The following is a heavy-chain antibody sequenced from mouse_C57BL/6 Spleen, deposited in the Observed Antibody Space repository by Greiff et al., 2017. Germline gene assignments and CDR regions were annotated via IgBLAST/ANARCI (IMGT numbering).Heavy chain of an antibody. CDR3: ARGLWAY. CDR1: GFTFSDYG. D-gene: IGHD3-1*01. V-gene: IGHV5-17*01. J-gene: IGHJ3*01. Sequence: DVMRVESGGGLVKPGGSLKLSCAASGFTFSDYGMHWVRQAPEKGLEWVAYISSGSSTIYYADTVKGRFTISRDNAKNTLFLQMTSLRSEDTAMYYCARGLWAYWGQGTLVTVSA. CDR2: ISSGSSTI.